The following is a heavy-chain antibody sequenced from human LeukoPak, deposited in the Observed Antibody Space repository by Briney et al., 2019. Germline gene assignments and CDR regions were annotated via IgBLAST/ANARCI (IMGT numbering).Heavy chain of an antibody. D-gene: IGHD5-18*01. CDR2: ISSSGSTI. V-gene: IGHV3-48*03. Sequence: GGSLRLSGAASGFTFSSYEMNWVRQAPGKGLEWVSYISSSGSTIYYADSVKGRFTISRDNAKNSLYLQMNSLRAEDTAVYYCASQVDTAMVTDGYYFDYWGQGTLVTVSS. J-gene: IGHJ4*02. CDR3: ASQVDTAMVTDGYYFDY. CDR1: GFTFSSYE.